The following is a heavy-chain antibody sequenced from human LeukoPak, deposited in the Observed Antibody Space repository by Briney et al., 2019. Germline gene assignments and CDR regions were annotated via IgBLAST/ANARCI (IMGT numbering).Heavy chain of an antibody. D-gene: IGHD1-7*01. J-gene: IGHJ4*02. CDR1: GGSFSGYY. Sequence: PSETLSLTCAVYGGSFSGYYWSWIRQPPGKGLEWIGEINHSGSTNYNPSLKSRVTISVDTSKNQFSLKLSSVTAADTAVYYCARGRYNWNYASYFDYWGQGTLVPVSS. CDR3: ARGRYNWNYASYFDY. CDR2: INHSGST. V-gene: IGHV4-34*01.